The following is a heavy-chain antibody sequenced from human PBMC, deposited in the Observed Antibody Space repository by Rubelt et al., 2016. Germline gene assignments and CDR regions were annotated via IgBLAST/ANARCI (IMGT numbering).Heavy chain of an antibody. D-gene: IGHD1-26*01. V-gene: IGHV1-18*01. CDR1: GYTFTTYG. CDR3: AREAYSGRYPLIDY. Sequence: QVQLVQSGAEVKKPGASVKVSCKASGYTFTTYGINWVRQAPGPGLEWMGWISAYNGNTNHAQKLQGRVTMTTDTSTSTAYMELRSLRADDTAVYYCAREAYSGRYPLIDYWGQGTLVTVSS. J-gene: IGHJ4*02. CDR2: ISAYNGNT.